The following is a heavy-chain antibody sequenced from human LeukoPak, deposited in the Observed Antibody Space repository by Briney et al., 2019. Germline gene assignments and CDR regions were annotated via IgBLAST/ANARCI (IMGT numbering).Heavy chain of an antibody. J-gene: IGHJ4*02. Sequence: PSETLSLTCTVSGGSISNDNYYCSWIRQPAGRGLEWIGRIYSSGTTNYNPSLKSRVIISVNTSKNQFSLTVASVTAADTAVYYCARGRGTTVTTYYFENWGQGTRVIVSS. CDR1: GGSISNDNYY. D-gene: IGHD4-17*01. CDR2: IYSSGTT. V-gene: IGHV4-61*02. CDR3: ARGRGTTVTTYYFEN.